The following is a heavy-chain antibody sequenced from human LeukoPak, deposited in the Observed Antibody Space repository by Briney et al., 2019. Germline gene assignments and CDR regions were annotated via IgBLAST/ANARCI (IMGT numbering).Heavy chain of an antibody. V-gene: IGHV3-15*01. Sequence: GGSLRLSCAVSGFTFTYAWMSWVRQAPGKRLEWVGRIRSKSDGGTTDYSAPVKGRFTISRDDSRNTLYLQMNSLKNEDTAVYHCTTIAAGGMYDYWGQGTLVTVSS. CDR1: GFTFTYAW. CDR2: IRSKSDGGTT. J-gene: IGHJ4*02. D-gene: IGHD6-13*01. CDR3: TTIAAGGMYDY.